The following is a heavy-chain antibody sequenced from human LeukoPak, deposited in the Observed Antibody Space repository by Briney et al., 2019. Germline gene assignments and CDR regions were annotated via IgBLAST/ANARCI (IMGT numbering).Heavy chain of an antibody. CDR2: ISGSGGST. CDR3: AKDRELLWFGELLPFDY. V-gene: IGHV3-23*01. CDR1: GFTFSSYA. J-gene: IGHJ4*02. Sequence: EGSLRLSCAASGFTFSSYAMSWVRQAPGKGLEWISAISGSGGSTYYADSVKGRFTISRDNSKNTLYLQMNSLRAEDTAVYYCAKDRELLWFGELLPFDYWGQGTLVTVSS. D-gene: IGHD3-10*01.